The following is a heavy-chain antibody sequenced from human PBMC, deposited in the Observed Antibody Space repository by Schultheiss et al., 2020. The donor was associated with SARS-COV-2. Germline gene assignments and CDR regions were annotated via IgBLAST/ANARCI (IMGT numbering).Heavy chain of an antibody. V-gene: IGHV1-18*04. CDR2: ISAYNGNT. D-gene: IGHD4-17*01. Sequence: ASVKVSCKASGYTFTSYGISWVRQAPGQGLEWMGWISAYNGNTNYAQKLQGRVTTTTDTSTSTAYMELRSLRSDDTAVYYCARTRNYGVLFDYWGQGTLVTVSS. CDR3: ARTRNYGVLFDY. CDR1: GYTFTSYG. J-gene: IGHJ4*02.